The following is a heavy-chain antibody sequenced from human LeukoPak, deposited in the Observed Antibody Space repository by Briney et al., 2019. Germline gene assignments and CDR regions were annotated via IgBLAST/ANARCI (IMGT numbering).Heavy chain of an antibody. Sequence: GGSLRLSCAASGFTFSSYAMSWVRQAPGKGLEWVSGISSNGASTYYVDSVKGRFTISRDNSKNTLFLQMNSLRAEDTAVYYCAKRGSVGTLGHFDYWGQGTQVIVSS. J-gene: IGHJ4*02. D-gene: IGHD6-13*01. V-gene: IGHV3-23*01. CDR1: GFTFSSYA. CDR3: AKRGSVGTLGHFDY. CDR2: ISSNGAST.